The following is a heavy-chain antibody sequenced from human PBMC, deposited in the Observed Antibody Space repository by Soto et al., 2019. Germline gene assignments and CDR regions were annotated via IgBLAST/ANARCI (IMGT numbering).Heavy chain of an antibody. V-gene: IGHV3-15*07. CDR2: IKSKIHGGTT. D-gene: IGHD6-13*01. CDR3: ARDIEPPGLFFDY. Sequence: PGGSLRLSCAASGFTFSNAWMNWVRQAPGKGLEWVARIKSKIHGGTTDYAAPVKGRFTISRDDSKNTLNLQMNSLKTEDTAVYYCARDIEPPGLFFDYWGRGTLVTVSS. CDR1: GFTFSNAW. J-gene: IGHJ4*02.